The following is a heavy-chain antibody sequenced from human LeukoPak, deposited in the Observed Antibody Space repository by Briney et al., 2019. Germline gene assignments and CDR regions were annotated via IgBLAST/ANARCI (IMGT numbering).Heavy chain of an antibody. D-gene: IGHD6-13*01. Sequence: SETLSLTCAVYGRSFSGYYWSWNRHPPGKGLEWIGEINHSGSNNYNTSLKSRGTISVDTAKNQFSLKLSSVTAADTAVYYCARGRIPSRYSSSWYGYWGQGTLVTVSS. CDR1: GRSFSGYY. J-gene: IGHJ4*02. CDR2: INHSGSN. CDR3: ARGRIPSRYSSSWYGY. V-gene: IGHV4-34*01.